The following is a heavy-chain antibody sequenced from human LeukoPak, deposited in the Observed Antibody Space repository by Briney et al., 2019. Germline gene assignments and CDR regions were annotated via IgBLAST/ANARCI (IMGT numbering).Heavy chain of an antibody. CDR2: MNPNSGNT. Sequence: GASVKVSCKASGYTFTSHDINWVRQATGQGLEWMGWMNPNSGNTGYAQKFQGRVTMTRDTSTSTVYMELSSLRSEDTAVYYCARDPDPDYGDYWGQGTLVTVSS. CDR1: GYTFTSHD. V-gene: IGHV1-8*01. CDR3: ARDPDPDYGDY. J-gene: IGHJ4*02.